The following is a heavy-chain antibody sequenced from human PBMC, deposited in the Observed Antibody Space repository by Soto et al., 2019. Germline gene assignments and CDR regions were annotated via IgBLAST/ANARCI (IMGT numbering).Heavy chain of an antibody. CDR3: ASGHFGGICYHDY. J-gene: IGHJ4*02. Sequence: ASVKVSCKASGYTFTSYAMHWVRQAPGQRLEWMGWINAGNGNTKYSQKFHGRVTITRDTSASTAYMELSSLRSEDLAVYYCASGHFGGICYHDYWGQGTLVTVSS. V-gene: IGHV1-3*01. D-gene: IGHD2-15*01. CDR1: GYTFTSYA. CDR2: INAGNGNT.